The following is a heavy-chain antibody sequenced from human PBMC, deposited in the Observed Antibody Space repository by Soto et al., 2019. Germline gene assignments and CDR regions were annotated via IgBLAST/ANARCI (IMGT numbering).Heavy chain of an antibody. Sequence: QVQLVESGGGLVQPGRSLRLSCAASGFKFGSYGMNWVRQAPGKGLEWVSLISFDGSNKHYGDSVKGRFAISRDTSKNTLYLQMDSLRAEDTALYYCAKDHEWETTLTPGLVDHWGHGTLVIVSP. D-gene: IGHD4-17*01. V-gene: IGHV3-30*18. J-gene: IGHJ4*01. CDR1: GFKFGSYG. CDR3: AKDHEWETTLTPGLVDH. CDR2: ISFDGSNK.